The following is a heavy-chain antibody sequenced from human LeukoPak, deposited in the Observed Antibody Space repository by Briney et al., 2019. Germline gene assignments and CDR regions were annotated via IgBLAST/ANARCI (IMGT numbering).Heavy chain of an antibody. CDR2: INRDGSS. Sequence: SETLSLTCDVSGGSLTGYYWSWVRQPPGKGLEWIGEINRDGSSYNNPSLKSRVTISIDTSKNQFSLRLSSVTAADTGIYYCARSNSYGPGTHYLHHWGQGTLVTVSS. D-gene: IGHD3-10*01. J-gene: IGHJ4*02. CDR1: GGSLTGYY. V-gene: IGHV4-34*01. CDR3: ARSNSYGPGTHYLHH.